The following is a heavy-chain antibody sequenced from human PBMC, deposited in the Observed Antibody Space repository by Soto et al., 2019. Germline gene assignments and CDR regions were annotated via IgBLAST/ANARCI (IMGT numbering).Heavy chain of an antibody. CDR1: GYTFTGYY. J-gene: IGHJ6*02. CDR3: ARERYQVISDGMDV. Sequence: GASVKVSCKASGYTFTGYYIHWVREAPGQGLEWMGWINPQTGGTSYALKFQGRVTLSRDTSINTAYLELSRLRFDDAAVYFCARERYQVISDGMDVWGQGTTVTVSS. V-gene: IGHV1-2*02. D-gene: IGHD2-2*01. CDR2: INPQTGGT.